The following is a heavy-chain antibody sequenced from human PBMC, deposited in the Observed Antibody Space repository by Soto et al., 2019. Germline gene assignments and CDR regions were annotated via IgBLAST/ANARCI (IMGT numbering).Heavy chain of an antibody. Sequence: QVQLVQSGAEVKKPGASVKVSCKASGYTFTGYYMHWVRQAPGQGLEWMGWINPNSGGTNYAQKFQGWVTMTRDTSISTAYMELCRLRSDDTAVYYCARAGSSGYYIDAFDIWGQGTMVTVSS. V-gene: IGHV1-2*04. J-gene: IGHJ3*02. D-gene: IGHD3-22*01. CDR2: INPNSGGT. CDR3: ARAGSSGYYIDAFDI. CDR1: GYTFTGYY.